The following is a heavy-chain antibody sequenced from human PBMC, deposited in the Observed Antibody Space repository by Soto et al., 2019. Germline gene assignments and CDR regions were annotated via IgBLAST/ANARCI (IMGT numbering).Heavy chain of an antibody. D-gene: IGHD3-9*01. Sequence: PGGSLRLSCAASGFTFSSYGMSWVRQAPGKGLEWVANIKQDGSEKYYVDSVKGRFTISRDNAKNSLYLQMNSLRAEDTAVYYCAPSRYFDDWGQGTLVTVSS. CDR2: IKQDGSEK. CDR3: APSRYFDD. V-gene: IGHV3-7*01. J-gene: IGHJ4*02. CDR1: GFTFSSYG.